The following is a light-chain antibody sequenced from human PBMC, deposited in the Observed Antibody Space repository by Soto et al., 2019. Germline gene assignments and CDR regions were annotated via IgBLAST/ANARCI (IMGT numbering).Light chain of an antibody. V-gene: IGLV1-40*01. CDR2: GNI. CDR3: QSYDSTLSGVV. CDR1: SSNIGAGYD. J-gene: IGLJ3*02. Sequence: QSVLTQPPSVSGSPGQRVTISCTGSSSNIGAGYDVHWYQQLPGTAPKLLIYGNINRPSGLPDRFSGSKSGTSASLVITGLQAEDEADYYCQSYDSTLSGVVFGGGTQLTVL.